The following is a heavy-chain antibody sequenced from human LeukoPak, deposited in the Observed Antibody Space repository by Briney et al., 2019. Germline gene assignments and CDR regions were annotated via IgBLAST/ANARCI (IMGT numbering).Heavy chain of an antibody. Sequence: GESLKISCKGSGYRFTTYWIGWVRQMPGKGLEWMGIIYPDDSDTRYSPSFQGQVTISADKSISSAYLRWSSLKASDTAMYYCVRLPGILELPYFDYWGQGALVTVSS. CDR2: IYPDDSDT. J-gene: IGHJ4*02. CDR3: VRLPGILELPYFDY. V-gene: IGHV5-51*01. CDR1: GYRFTTYW. D-gene: IGHD3-3*01.